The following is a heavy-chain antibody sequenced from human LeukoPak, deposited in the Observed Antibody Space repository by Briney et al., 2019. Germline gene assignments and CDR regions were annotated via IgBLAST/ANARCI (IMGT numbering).Heavy chain of an antibody. CDR3: AGGDSSGYYSRYYFDY. J-gene: IGHJ4*02. D-gene: IGHD3-22*01. Sequence: PGGSLRLSCTASEFTFNTFTMNWVRQAPGKGLEWVSSISSSSGYIYYTDSVKGRFTISRDNAKNSVYLQMNSLRAEDTAVYYCAGGDSSGYYSRYYFDYWGQGTLVTVSS. V-gene: IGHV3-21*01. CDR1: EFTFNTFT. CDR2: ISSSSGYI.